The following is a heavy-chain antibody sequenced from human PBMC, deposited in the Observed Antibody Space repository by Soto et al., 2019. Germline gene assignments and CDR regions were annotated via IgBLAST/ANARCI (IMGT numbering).Heavy chain of an antibody. CDR1: SGAISASTSFY. J-gene: IGHJ6*02. CDR2: INHSGST. Sequence: PSETLSLTCSVSSGAISASTSFYWGWIRQPPGKGLEWIGEINHSGSTNYNPSLKSRVTISVDTSKNQFSLKLSSVTAADTAVYYCARGIQYYDILTGWDYYYYYGMDVWGQGTTVTVSS. CDR3: ARGIQYYDILTGWDYYYYYGMDV. D-gene: IGHD3-9*01. V-gene: IGHV4-39*07.